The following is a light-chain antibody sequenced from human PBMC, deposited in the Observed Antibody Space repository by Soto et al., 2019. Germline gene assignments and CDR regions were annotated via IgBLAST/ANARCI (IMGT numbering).Light chain of an antibody. J-gene: IGKJ2*01. Sequence: EIVLTQSPGTLSLSPGERATLSCRASQSVSSSYLAWYQQKPGQAPRLLVYGASNRATGIPGRFSGSGSGTDFTLTISRLEPEDFAVYYCQQFGSSRTFGQGTKLEIK. V-gene: IGKV3-20*01. CDR1: QSVSSSY. CDR2: GAS. CDR3: QQFGSSRT.